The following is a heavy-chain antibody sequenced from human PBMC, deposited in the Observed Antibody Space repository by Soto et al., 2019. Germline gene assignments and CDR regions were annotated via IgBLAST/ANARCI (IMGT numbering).Heavy chain of an antibody. V-gene: IGHV3-9*01. J-gene: IGHJ4*02. CDR1: GFTFDDYA. Sequence: EVQLVESGGGLVQPGRSLRLSCAASGFTFDDYAMHWVRQAPGKGLEWVSGISWNSGSIGYADSVKGRFTISRDNAKNSLYLQMNSLRAEDTALYYCAKAAYCSGGSCYYYFDYWGQGTLVTVSS. CDR2: ISWNSGSI. D-gene: IGHD2-15*01. CDR3: AKAAYCSGGSCYYYFDY.